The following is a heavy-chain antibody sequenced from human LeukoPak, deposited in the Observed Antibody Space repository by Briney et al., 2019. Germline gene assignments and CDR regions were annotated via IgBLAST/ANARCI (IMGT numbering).Heavy chain of an antibody. Sequence: GGSLRLSCAASGFTFSSYAMSWVRQAPGKGLEWVSTVSGNGGATYYADSVKGRFTISRDNSKNTLHLQMNSLRAEDTAVYYCAKARGIVPAAYNTMVNDYWGQGTLVAVSS. J-gene: IGHJ4*02. D-gene: IGHD2-2*01. CDR2: VSGNGGAT. V-gene: IGHV3-23*01. CDR1: GFTFSSYA. CDR3: AKARGIVPAAYNTMVNDY.